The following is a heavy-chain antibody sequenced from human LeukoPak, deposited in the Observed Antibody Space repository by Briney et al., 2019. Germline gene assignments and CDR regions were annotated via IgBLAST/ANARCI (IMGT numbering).Heavy chain of an antibody. Sequence: SETLSLTCTVSGGSISTYYWTWFRQPPGKGLEWIGYIYHSGSTNYNPSLKSRVTISVDTSKNQLSLKLNSVTAADTAVYYCARTGSWNYYFDYWGQGTLVTVSS. CDR1: GGSISTYY. V-gene: IGHV4-59*01. D-gene: IGHD1-7*01. CDR2: IYHSGST. CDR3: ARTGSWNYYFDY. J-gene: IGHJ4*02.